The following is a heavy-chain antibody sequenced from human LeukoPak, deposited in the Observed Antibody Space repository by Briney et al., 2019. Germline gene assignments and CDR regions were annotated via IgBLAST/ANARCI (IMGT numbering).Heavy chain of an antibody. CDR2: INPDGSKV. J-gene: IGHJ4*02. CDR1: GFTFSNSW. D-gene: IGHD2-15*01. Sequence: GGSLRLSCAAYGFTFSNSWMTWARQAPGKDLEWVATINPDGSKVAYVGSVKGRFTISRDNAKNSVYLQMSSLRVEETGVFYCARDRGYSSFDYWGQGALVAVSS. CDR3: ARDRGYSSFDY. V-gene: IGHV3-7*01.